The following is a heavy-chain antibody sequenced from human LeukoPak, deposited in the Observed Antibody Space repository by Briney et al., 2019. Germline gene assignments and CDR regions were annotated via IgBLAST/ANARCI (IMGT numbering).Heavy chain of an antibody. D-gene: IGHD6-13*01. V-gene: IGHV3-48*01. Sequence: GGSLRLSCAASGLTFRSYNKNLVPQAPGKGPEGVAYITASDTTKYYADSVKGRFTISRDNAKKSLFLQMNSLRAEDTAVYYCAAASAFSSSWRSWGQGTVVSVSS. CDR3: AAASAFSSSWRS. J-gene: IGHJ5*02. CDR2: ITASDTTK. CDR1: GLTFRSYN.